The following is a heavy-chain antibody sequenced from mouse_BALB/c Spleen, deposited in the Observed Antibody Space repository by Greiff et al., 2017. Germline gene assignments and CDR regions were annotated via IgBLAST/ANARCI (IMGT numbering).Heavy chain of an antibody. J-gene: IGHJ3*01. CDR3: ARDRGGNSAWFAY. CDR2: IWAGGST. CDR1: GFSLTSYG. Sequence: VKLMESGPGLVAPSQSLSITCTVSGFSLTSYGVHWVRQPPGKGLEWLGVIWAGGSTNYNSALMSRLSISKDNSKSQVFLKMNSLQTDDTAMYYCARDRGGNSAWFAYWGQGTLVTVSA. V-gene: IGHV2-9*02. D-gene: IGHD2-1*01.